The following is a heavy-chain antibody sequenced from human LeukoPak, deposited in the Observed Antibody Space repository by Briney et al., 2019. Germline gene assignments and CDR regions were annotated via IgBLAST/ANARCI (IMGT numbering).Heavy chain of an antibody. D-gene: IGHD3-10*01. CDR3: ARDLGWGSGSYSPDY. J-gene: IGHJ4*02. CDR1: GYTFTSCY. CDR2: INPSGGST. V-gene: IGHV1-46*01. Sequence: ASVKVSCKASGYTFTSCYIHWVRQAPGQGLEWMGIINPSGGSTSYAQKFQGRVTMTTDTSTSTAYMELRSLRSDDTAVYYCARDLGWGSGSYSPDYWGQGTLVTVSS.